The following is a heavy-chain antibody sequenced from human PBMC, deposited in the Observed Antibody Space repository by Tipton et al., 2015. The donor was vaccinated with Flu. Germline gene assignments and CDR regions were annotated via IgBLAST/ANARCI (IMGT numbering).Heavy chain of an antibody. CDR3: ARLSYYDVDLKNFYFDY. J-gene: IGHJ4*02. CDR1: SGSIRSTNYF. D-gene: IGHD3-10*02. Sequence: LRLSCTVSSGSIRSTNYFCAWIRQPPGKRLELIGSIYPSGTTYYNPSLKSRVTISVDTSKSQFPLMLRSVTAADTAVYYCARLSYYDVDLKNFYFDYWGQGALVTVSS. CDR2: IYPSGTT. V-gene: IGHV4-39*01.